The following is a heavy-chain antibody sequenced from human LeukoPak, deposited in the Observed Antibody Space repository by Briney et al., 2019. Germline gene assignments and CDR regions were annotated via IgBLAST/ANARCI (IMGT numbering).Heavy chain of an antibody. V-gene: IGHV1-2*02. CDR1: GYTFTGYH. Sequence: ASVKVSCKASGYTFTGYHMHWVRQAPGQGLEWMGWINPNSGGTNYAQKFQGRVTMTRDTSISTAYMELSRLRSDDTAVYYCARSTYYYDSSGYYGFRYAFDIWGQGTMVTVSS. J-gene: IGHJ3*02. D-gene: IGHD3-22*01. CDR2: INPNSGGT. CDR3: ARSTYYYDSSGYYGFRYAFDI.